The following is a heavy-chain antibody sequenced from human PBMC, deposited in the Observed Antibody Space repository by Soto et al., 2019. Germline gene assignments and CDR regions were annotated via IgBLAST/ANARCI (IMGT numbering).Heavy chain of an antibody. CDR1: GGSIRDHY. Sequence: PSETRSLTGTVSGGSIRDHYGVWIRQPPEEGLEGIGYIHHRGSTNYNPSLKSRVTISLDKSKNHFSLKRTSVTAADTPVYYCAWHRSGRGMDVWGQG. CDR2: IHHRGST. V-gene: IGHV4-59*11. J-gene: IGHJ6*01. D-gene: IGHD1-26*01. CDR3: AWHRSGRGMDV.